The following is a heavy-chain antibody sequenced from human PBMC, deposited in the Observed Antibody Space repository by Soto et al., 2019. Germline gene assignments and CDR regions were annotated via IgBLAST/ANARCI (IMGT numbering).Heavy chain of an antibody. D-gene: IGHD3-10*01. V-gene: IGHV3-48*02. CDR1: GFTFSSYS. Sequence: TGGSLRLSCAASGFTFSSYSMNWVRQAPGKGLEWVSYISSSSSTIYYADSVKGRFTISRDNAKNSLYLQMNSLRDEDTAVYYCARERMVRGVGPAYYGMDVWGQGTTVTVSS. J-gene: IGHJ6*02. CDR3: ARERMVRGVGPAYYGMDV. CDR2: ISSSSSTI.